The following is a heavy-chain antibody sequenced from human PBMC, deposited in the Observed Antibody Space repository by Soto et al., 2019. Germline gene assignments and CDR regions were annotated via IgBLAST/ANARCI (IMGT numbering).Heavy chain of an antibody. Sequence: PGGPLRLSCAASGFTFASHAMSWGRQARGKGVEWVSGISANGGRANYADSVKGRFSLSRDNSKNTMFLQMDSLTAEDTAIYYCASWVIALGGTGYFRHWGQGTLVTVSS. CDR2: ISANGGRA. J-gene: IGHJ1*01. CDR3: ASWVIALGGTGYFRH. D-gene: IGHD6-19*01. CDR1: GFTFASHA. V-gene: IGHV3-23*01.